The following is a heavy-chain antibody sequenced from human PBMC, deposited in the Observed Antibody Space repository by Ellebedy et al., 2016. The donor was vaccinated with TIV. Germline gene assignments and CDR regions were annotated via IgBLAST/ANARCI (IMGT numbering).Heavy chain of an antibody. CDR2: ISGGGAST. CDR3: AKGTSSGFNYDRVGCEY. D-gene: IGHD3-22*01. V-gene: IGHV3-23*01. CDR1: GFTFSSFA. Sequence: GESLKISCAASGFTFSSFAMHWVRQAPGKGLEWLSVISGGGASTYHADSVKGRFTITRDNSKNTLYLQMDRLRAEDTAVYYCAKGTSSGFNYDRVGCEYWGQGALVTVSS. J-gene: IGHJ4*02.